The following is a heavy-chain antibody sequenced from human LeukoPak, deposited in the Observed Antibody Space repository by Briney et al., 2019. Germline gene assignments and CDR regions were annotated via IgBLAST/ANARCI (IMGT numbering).Heavy chain of an antibody. CDR1: GGSISGYY. Sequence: PSETLSLTCTVSGGSISGYYWSWIRQPAGKGLEWIGRVYTSENTNYNPSLKSRVTMSVDTSKNQFSLKLSSVTAADTAVYYCARDSGTTTGSFDYWGQGTLVTVSS. D-gene: IGHD3-10*01. CDR2: VYTSENT. CDR3: ARDSGTTTGSFDY. V-gene: IGHV4-4*07. J-gene: IGHJ4*02.